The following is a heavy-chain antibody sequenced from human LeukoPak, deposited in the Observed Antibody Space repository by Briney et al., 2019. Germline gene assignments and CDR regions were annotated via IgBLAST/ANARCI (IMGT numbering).Heavy chain of an antibody. CDR3: STTYYYDSSEGY. CDR2: IKTKTDGGTT. CDR1: GFTFTNAW. J-gene: IGHJ4*02. D-gene: IGHD3-22*01. V-gene: IGHV3-15*07. Sequence: GGSLRLSCAASGFTFTNAWMNWVRQAPGKGLEWVGRIKTKTDGGTTDYAAPVKGRFTISRDDSKNTLYLQMNSLKTEETAVYCCSTTYYYDSSEGYWGQGTLVTVSS.